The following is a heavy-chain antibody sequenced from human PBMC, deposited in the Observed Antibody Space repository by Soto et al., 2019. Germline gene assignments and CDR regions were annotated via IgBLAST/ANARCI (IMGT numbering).Heavy chain of an antibody. CDR1: GYSFTSYW. CDR3: ARSSGWYEADAFDM. Sequence: PGESLKISCKGSGYSFTSYWIGWVRQMPGKGLEWMGIIYPGDSDTRYSPSFQGQVTISADKSISTAYLQMESLRVEDTATYFCARSSGWYEADAFDMWGQGTMVTVSS. V-gene: IGHV5-51*01. J-gene: IGHJ3*02. D-gene: IGHD6-19*01. CDR2: IYPGDSDT.